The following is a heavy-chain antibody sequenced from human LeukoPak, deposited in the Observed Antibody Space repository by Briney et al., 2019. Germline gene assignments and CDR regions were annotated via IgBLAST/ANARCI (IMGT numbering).Heavy chain of an antibody. CDR3: AGGPTYYYGLGSYPDY. CDR2: ISGSGGST. J-gene: IGHJ4*02. CDR1: GFTFSSYA. V-gene: IGHV3-23*01. D-gene: IGHD3-10*01. Sequence: GGSLRLSCAASGFTFSSYAMSWVRQAPGKGLEWVSAISGSGGSTYYADSVKGRFTISRDNSKNTLYLQMNSLRAEDTAVYYCAGGPTYYYGLGSYPDYWGQGTLVTVSS.